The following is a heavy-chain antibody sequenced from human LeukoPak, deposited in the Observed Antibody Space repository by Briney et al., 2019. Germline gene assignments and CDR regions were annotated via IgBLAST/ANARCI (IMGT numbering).Heavy chain of an antibody. J-gene: IGHJ4*02. Sequence: GGSLRLSCAASGFTFSSLTMTWVRQAPGKGLEWVSSISGSGGSTYYADSVKGRFTISRDNSKNTLYLQMNSLRAEDTAVYYCARDTRGGSGYYFDYWGQGTLVTVSS. CDR2: ISGSGGST. CDR1: GFTFSSLT. V-gene: IGHV3-23*01. D-gene: IGHD3-22*01. CDR3: ARDTRGGSGYYFDY.